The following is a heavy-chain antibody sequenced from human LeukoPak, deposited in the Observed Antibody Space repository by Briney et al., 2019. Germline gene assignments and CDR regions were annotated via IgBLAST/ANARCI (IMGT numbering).Heavy chain of an antibody. CDR2: INHSGST. CDR1: GGSFSGYY. V-gene: IGHV4-34*01. CDR3: ARRLFRSAGYRTFDY. Sequence: SETLSLTCAVYGGSFSGYYWSWIRQPPGKGLEWIGEINHSGSTNYNPSLKSRVTISVDTSKNQFSLKLSSVTAADTAVYYCARRLFRSAGYRTFDYWGQGTPVTVSS. J-gene: IGHJ4*02. D-gene: IGHD3-9*01.